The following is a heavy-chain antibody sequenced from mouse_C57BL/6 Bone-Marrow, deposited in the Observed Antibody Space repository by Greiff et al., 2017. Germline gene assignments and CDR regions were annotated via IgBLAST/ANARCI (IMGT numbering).Heavy chain of an antibody. Sequence: VQLKESGAELVRPGASVKLSCTASGFNIKDDYMHWVKQRPEQGLEWIGWIDPENGDTEYASKFQGKATITEDTSSNTAYLQLSSLTSEDTAVYYCTPYYSLDYWGQGTTLTVSS. J-gene: IGHJ2*01. D-gene: IGHD2-12*01. CDR1: GFNIKDDY. CDR3: TPYYSLDY. V-gene: IGHV14-4*01. CDR2: IDPENGDT.